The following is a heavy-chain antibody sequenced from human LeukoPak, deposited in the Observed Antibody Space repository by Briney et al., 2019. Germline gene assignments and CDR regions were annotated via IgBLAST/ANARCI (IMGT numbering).Heavy chain of an antibody. V-gene: IGHV1-69*13. D-gene: IGHD5-24*01. J-gene: IGHJ6*03. Sequence: ASVKVSCKASGGTFSSYAISWVRQAPGQGLEWMGGIIPIFGTANYAQKFQGRVTITADESTSTAYMELSSLRSEDTAVYYCARTLRLQTYYYYMDVWGKGTTVTVSS. CDR1: GGTFSSYA. CDR3: ARTLRLQTYYYYMDV. CDR2: IIPIFGTA.